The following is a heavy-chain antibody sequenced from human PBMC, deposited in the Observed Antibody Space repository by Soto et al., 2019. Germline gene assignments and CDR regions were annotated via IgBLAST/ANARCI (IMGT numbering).Heavy chain of an antibody. CDR2: IDPNSGGT. CDR1: GYTFSNYY. J-gene: IGHJ4*02. Sequence: QVQMVQSGADRTKPGASVKVSCTASGYTFSNYYIHWVRQAPGQGLVWLGWIDPNSGGTKYAQKFQGRVTVTRQPSITTAFMELDSLTSDDPAVYYCARSSGSYSDFDFWGQGTLVTVSS. D-gene: IGHD1-26*01. CDR3: ARSSGSYSDFDF. V-gene: IGHV1-2*02.